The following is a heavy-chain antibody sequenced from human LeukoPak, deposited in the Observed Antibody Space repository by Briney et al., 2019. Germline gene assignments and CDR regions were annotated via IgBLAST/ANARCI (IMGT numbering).Heavy chain of an antibody. V-gene: IGHV3-21*04. D-gene: IGHD2/OR15-2a*01. J-gene: IGHJ4*02. Sequence: PGGSLRLSCTTSGFTFSDYSVNWVRQAPGKGLEWVSSINSRSNYIFYADSVKGRFTVSRDNAKNSLYLQINSLRAEDTAVYFCARVASFRFYFDYWGQGALVAVSS. CDR2: INSRSNYI. CDR1: GFTFSDYS. CDR3: ARVASFRFYFDY.